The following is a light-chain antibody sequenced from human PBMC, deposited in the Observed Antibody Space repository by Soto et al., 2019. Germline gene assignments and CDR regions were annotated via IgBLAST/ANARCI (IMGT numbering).Light chain of an antibody. Sequence: DVQMTQSPSSLSAFVGDRVTIACRASQGFAPSLACFQQKPGKVPKLMIYATSTLQSGVPSRFSGSGSGTDFTLTISSLQPEDIGTYYCQKYNSAPFTFGGGTKGEIK. CDR1: QGFAPS. CDR3: QKYNSAPFT. CDR2: ATS. J-gene: IGKJ4*01. V-gene: IGKV1-27*01.